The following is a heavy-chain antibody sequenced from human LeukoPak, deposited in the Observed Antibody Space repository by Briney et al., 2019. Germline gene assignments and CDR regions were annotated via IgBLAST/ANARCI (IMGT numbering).Heavy chain of an antibody. CDR3: AKRMIRGVNHDAFDL. Sequence: GGSLRLSCAASGFTFSRYAMSWVRQAPGKGLEWVSAISGSGGSTYYANSVKGLFTISRDNSKNTLYLQMNSLRAEDTAVYYCAKRMIRGVNHDAFDLWGQGTMVTVSS. J-gene: IGHJ3*01. CDR2: ISGSGGST. CDR1: GFTFSRYA. D-gene: IGHD3-10*01. V-gene: IGHV3-23*01.